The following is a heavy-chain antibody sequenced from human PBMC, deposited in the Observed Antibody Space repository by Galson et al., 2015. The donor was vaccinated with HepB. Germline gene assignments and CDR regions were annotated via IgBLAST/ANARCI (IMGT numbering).Heavy chain of an antibody. J-gene: IGHJ4*02. V-gene: IGHV1-18*04. Sequence: SVKVSCKASGYTFTSYGISWVRQAPGQGLEWMGWISAYNGNTNYAQKLQGRVTMTTDTSTSTAYMELRSLRSDDTAVYYRARDGAGGSYLALGYWGQGTLVTVSS. CDR1: GYTFTSYG. D-gene: IGHD1-26*01. CDR3: ARDGAGGSYLALGY. CDR2: ISAYNGNT.